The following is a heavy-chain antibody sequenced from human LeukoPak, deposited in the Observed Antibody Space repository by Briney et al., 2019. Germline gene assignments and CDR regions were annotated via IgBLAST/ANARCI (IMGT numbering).Heavy chain of an antibody. CDR2: IIPILGIA. CDR3: ARTGREQWLGGWFDP. J-gene: IGHJ5*02. V-gene: IGHV1-69*04. CDR1: GGTFSSYA. D-gene: IGHD6-19*01. Sequence: ASVKVSCKASGGTFSSYAISWVRQAPGQGLEWMGRIIPILGIANYAQKFQGRVTITADKSTSTAYMELSSLRSEDTAVYYCARTGREQWLGGWFDPWGQGTLVTVSS.